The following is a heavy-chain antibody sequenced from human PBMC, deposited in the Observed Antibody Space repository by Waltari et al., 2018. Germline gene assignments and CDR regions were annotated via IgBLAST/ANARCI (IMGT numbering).Heavy chain of an antibody. V-gene: IGHV3-7*01. Sequence: EVQLVESGGGLVQPGGSLRLSCGASGFTFSRYWMSWVRQTPGKGLQWVANINYDGSQKYYVDSVKSRFTISRDNARNSVYLQMSSLRVEDSAVYYCAKSRGFEYWGQGALITVSS. CDR1: GFTFSRYW. CDR2: INYDGSQK. J-gene: IGHJ4*02. CDR3: AKSRGFEY. D-gene: IGHD2-2*01.